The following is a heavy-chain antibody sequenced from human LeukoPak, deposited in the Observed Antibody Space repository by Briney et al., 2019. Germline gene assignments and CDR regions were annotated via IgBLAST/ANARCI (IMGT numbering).Heavy chain of an antibody. V-gene: IGHV4-39*07. J-gene: IGHJ5*02. CDR3: ARVPTCYYGSGSYVHNWFDP. CDR1: GGSISSSSYY. CDR2: IYYSGST. Sequence: SETLSLTCTVSGGSISSSSYYWGWIRQPPGKGLEWIGSIYYSGSTYYNPSLKSRVTISVDTSKNQFSLKLSSVTAADTAVYYCARVPTCYYGSGSYVHNWFDPWGQGTLVTVSS. D-gene: IGHD3-10*01.